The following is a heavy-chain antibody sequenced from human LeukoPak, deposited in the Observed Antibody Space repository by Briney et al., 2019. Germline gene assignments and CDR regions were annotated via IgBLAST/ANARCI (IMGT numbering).Heavy chain of an antibody. J-gene: IGHJ3*02. V-gene: IGHV4-59*01. D-gene: IGHD3-22*01. CDR2: IYYSGST. CDR1: GGSISSYY. CDR3: AGETYYYDSSGLAFDI. Sequence: PSETLSLTCTVSGGSISSYYWSWIRQPPGEGLEWIGYIYYSGSTNYNPSLKSRVTISVDTSKNQFSLKLSSVTAADTAVYYCAGETYYYDSSGLAFDIWGQGTMVTVSS.